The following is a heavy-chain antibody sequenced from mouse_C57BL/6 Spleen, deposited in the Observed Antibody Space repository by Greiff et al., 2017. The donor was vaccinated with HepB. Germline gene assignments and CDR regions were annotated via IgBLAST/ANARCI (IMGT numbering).Heavy chain of an antibody. CDR3: AAGSSYPYWYFDV. CDR1: GFNIKDYY. Sequence: EVKLQESGAELVKPGASVKLSCTASGFNIKDYYMHWVKQRTEQGLEWIGRIDPEDGETKYAPKFQGKATITADTSSNTADLQLSSLTSEDTAVYYCAAGSSYPYWYFDVWGTGTTVTVSS. D-gene: IGHD1-1*01. J-gene: IGHJ1*03. V-gene: IGHV14-2*01. CDR2: IDPEDGET.